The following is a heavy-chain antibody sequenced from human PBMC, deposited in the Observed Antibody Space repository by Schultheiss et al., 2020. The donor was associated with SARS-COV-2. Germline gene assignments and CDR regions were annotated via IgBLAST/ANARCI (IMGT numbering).Heavy chain of an antibody. CDR3: TTVPPGYFDY. Sequence: GESLKISCAASGFTFSSYAMSWVRQAPGKGLEWVSAISGSGGSTYYADSVKGRFTISRDNSKNTLYLQMNSLKTEDTAVYYCTTVPPGYFDYWGQGTLVTVSS. CDR1: GFTFSSYA. J-gene: IGHJ4*02. V-gene: IGHV3-23*01. CDR2: ISGSGGST.